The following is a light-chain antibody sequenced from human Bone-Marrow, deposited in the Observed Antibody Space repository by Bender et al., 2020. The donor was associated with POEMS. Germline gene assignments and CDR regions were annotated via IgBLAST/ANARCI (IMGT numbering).Light chain of an antibody. CDR3: SSYSGSVL. CDR1: SSDFGGYND. Sequence: QSALTQPASVSGSPGQSITISCTGTSSDFGGYNDVSWYQQHPGKAPKGIISEGTKRPSGVSDRFSGSQSGNTASLTISGLQADDEADYYCSSYSGSVLFGGGTKLTVL. V-gene: IGLV2-23*01. CDR2: EGT. J-gene: IGLJ2*01.